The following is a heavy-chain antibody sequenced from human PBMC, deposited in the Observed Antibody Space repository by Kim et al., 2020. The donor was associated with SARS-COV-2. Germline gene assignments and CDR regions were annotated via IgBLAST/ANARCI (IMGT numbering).Heavy chain of an antibody. Sequence: HPSLKSRVTISVDRSKNQFSLKLGSVTAADTAVYYCARGYGSGSPYGMDVWGQGTTVTVSS. D-gene: IGHD3-10*01. J-gene: IGHJ6*02. V-gene: IGHV4-30-2*01. CDR3: ARGYGSGSPYGMDV.